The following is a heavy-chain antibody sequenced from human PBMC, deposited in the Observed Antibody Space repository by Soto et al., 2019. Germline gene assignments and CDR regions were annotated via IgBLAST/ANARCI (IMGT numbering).Heavy chain of an antibody. J-gene: IGHJ4*02. Sequence: QVQLVQSGAEVKKPGASVKVSCKASGYTFSSYYMHWVRQAPGQGLEWMGIINPSGGSTSYAQKFQGRVTMTRDTSTSTVYMELSSLRSEDTAVYYCERDGRSSYSSAWYYFDYWGQGTLVTVSS. V-gene: IGHV1-46*01. D-gene: IGHD6-19*01. CDR3: ERDGRSSYSSAWYYFDY. CDR2: INPSGGST. CDR1: GYTFSSYY.